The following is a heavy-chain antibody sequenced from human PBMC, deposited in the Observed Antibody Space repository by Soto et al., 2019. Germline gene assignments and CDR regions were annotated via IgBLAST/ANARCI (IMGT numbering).Heavy chain of an antibody. Sequence: QVQLQESGPGLMKPSETLSLSCTVSGGSISSYYWSWVRQPAGKGLEWIGRIYTSGSTNYNFSLKSRVTMSLDTSMNEILLKLTSVTAAVTAVYYCARGSSGDGYKPFDYWGQGTLVTVSS. J-gene: IGHJ4*02. V-gene: IGHV4-4*07. CDR3: ARGSSGDGYKPFDY. D-gene: IGHD1-1*01. CDR2: IYTSGST. CDR1: GGSISSYY.